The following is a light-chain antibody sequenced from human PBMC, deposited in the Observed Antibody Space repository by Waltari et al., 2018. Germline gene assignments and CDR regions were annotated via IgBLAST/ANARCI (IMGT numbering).Light chain of an antibody. Sequence: QSALTQPRPVSGSPGQSVTISCTGTSSDVGYYNYVSWYQQHPGKAPKLMIYDVNERPSGVPDRFSGSKSGTTASLTISGLQAEDEADYYCCSYAGSYLRVFGGGTKLTVL. CDR3: CSYAGSYLRV. V-gene: IGLV2-11*01. CDR2: DVN. CDR1: SSDVGYYNY. J-gene: IGLJ2*01.